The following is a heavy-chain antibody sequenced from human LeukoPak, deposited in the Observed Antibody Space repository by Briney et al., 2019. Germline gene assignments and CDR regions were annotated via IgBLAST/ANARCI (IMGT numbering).Heavy chain of an antibody. CDR1: GFTFSSYG. D-gene: IGHD2-21*02. J-gene: IGHJ5*02. Sequence: TGGSLRLSCAASGFTFSSYGMHWVRQAPGKGLEWVAVIWYDGSNKYYADSVKGRFTISRDNSKNTLYLQMNSLRAEDTAVYYCARAVVTAIPYNWFDPWGQGTLVTVSS. V-gene: IGHV3-33*08. CDR2: IWYDGSNK. CDR3: ARAVVTAIPYNWFDP.